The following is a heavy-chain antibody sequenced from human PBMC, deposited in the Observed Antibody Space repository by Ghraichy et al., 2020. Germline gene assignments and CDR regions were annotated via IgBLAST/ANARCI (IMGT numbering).Heavy chain of an antibody. Sequence: ASVKVSCKASGYTFTSYNMHWVRQAPGQGLEWMGIINPSGGSTSYAQKFQGRVTMTRDTSTSTVYMELSSLRSEDTAVYYCASSSSWTDYFDYWGQGTLVTVSS. J-gene: IGHJ4*02. D-gene: IGHD6-13*01. CDR3: ASSSSWTDYFDY. CDR2: INPSGGST. V-gene: IGHV1-46*03. CDR1: GYTFTSYN.